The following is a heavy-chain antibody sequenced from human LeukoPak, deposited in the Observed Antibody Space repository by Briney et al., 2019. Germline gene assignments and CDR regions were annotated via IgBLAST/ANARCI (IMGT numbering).Heavy chain of an antibody. V-gene: IGHV3-23*01. CDR1: GFTFSSYA. CDR3: ANPPGGWELLREYYYGMDV. CDR2: ISGSGGST. Sequence: HPGGSLRLSCAASGFTFSSYAMSWVRQAPGKGLEWVSAISGSGGSTYYADSVKGRFTTSRDNSKNTLYLQMNSLRAEDTAVYYCANPPGGWELLREYYYGMDVWGQGTTVTVSS. D-gene: IGHD1-26*01. J-gene: IGHJ6*02.